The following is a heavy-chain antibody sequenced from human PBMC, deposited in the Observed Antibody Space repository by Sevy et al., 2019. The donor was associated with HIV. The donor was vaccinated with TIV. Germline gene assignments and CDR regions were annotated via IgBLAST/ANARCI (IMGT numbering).Heavy chain of an antibody. J-gene: IGHJ4*02. CDR2: IKGEGSDK. CDR3: AHETIGRFDS. CDR1: GFTFSVYW. Sequence: GGSLRLSCAASGFTFSVYWMNWVRQAPGKGLEWVANIKGEGSDKHYVDSVEVRFTVSIDNGKNLLYLQMNSLRVEDTAVYYCAHETIGRFDSWGQGTLVTVSS. D-gene: IGHD3-16*01. V-gene: IGHV3-7*01.